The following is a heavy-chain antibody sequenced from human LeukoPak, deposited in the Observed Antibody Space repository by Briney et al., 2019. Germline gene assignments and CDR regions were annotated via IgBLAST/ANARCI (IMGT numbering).Heavy chain of an antibody. CDR2: IYYSGIT. J-gene: IGHJ4*02. D-gene: IGHD4-23*01. V-gene: IGHV4-31*03. CDR3: ARDPYGANSGY. CDR1: GGSISSGTYY. Sequence: SETLSLTCIVSGGSISSGTYYWSWIRQHPGKGLEWIGYIYYSGITYYNPSLKSRATISVDMSKNQFSLKLSSVTAADTAVYYCARDPYGANSGYWGQGTLVTVSS.